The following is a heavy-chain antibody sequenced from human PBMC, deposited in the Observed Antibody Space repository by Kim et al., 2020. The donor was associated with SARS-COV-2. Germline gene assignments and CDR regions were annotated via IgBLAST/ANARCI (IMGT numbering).Heavy chain of an antibody. V-gene: IGHV3-30-3*01. J-gene: IGHJ5*01. CDR1: GFTFSSYA. D-gene: IGHD2-15*01. CDR2: ISYDGSNK. CDR3: ARDRACSSGSCYSEVRNCLDS. Sequence: GGSLRLSCAASGFTFSSYAMHWVRQAPGKGLEWVAVISYDGSNKYYADSVKGRFTISRDNSKNTLYLQMNSLRAEDTAVYYCARDRACSSGSCYSEVRNCLDSFGEGALVIVSS.